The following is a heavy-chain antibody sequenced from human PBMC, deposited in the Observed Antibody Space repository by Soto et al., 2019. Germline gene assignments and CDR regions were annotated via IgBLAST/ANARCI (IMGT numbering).Heavy chain of an antibody. J-gene: IGHJ4*01. CDR1: GYSISSGSY. CDR2: IYHGGTT. CDR3: GTAYVIVVAGNNFDL. V-gene: IGHV4-38-2*02. D-gene: IGHD6-19*01. Sequence: SETLSLTCTVSGYSISSGSYWGWIRQPPGKGPEWIASIYHGGTTFYNPSLKSRITISVDTSHNQFSLNLRSVTAADTAVYYCGTAYVIVVAGNNFDLWGHGTMVAVYS.